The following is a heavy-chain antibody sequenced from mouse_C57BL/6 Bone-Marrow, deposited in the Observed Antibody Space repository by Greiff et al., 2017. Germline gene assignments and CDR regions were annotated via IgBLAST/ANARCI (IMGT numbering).Heavy chain of an antibody. CDR3: ARWLLRFAY. Sequence: QVHVKQSGAELVKPGASVKMSCKASGYTFTSYWITWVKQRPGQGLEWIGDIYPGSGSTNYNEKFKSKATLTVDTSSSTAYMQLSSLTSEDSAVYYCARWLLRFAYWGQGTLVTVSA. V-gene: IGHV1-55*01. D-gene: IGHD2-3*01. CDR1: GYTFTSYW. J-gene: IGHJ3*01. CDR2: IYPGSGST.